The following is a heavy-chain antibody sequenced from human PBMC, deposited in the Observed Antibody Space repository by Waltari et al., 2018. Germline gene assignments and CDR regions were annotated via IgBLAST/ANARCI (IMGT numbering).Heavy chain of an antibody. V-gene: IGHV3-21*01. CDR1: GFAFSVYN. Sequence: EVQLVESGGGLVKSGGSLRLSCAASGFAFSVYNMNWVRQAPGKGLEWVSFISRISSYIYYAGSVKGRCTISMDNAKNSRYLQRNSLRAEDTAVYYCARTPSGNPIFGVRYDSWGQGTLVTVSS. CDR3: ARTPSGNPIFGVRYDS. J-gene: IGHJ4*02. CDR2: ISRISSYI. D-gene: IGHD3-3*01.